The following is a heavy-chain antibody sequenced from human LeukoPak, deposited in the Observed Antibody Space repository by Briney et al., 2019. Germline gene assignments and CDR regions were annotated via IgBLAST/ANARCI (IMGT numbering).Heavy chain of an antibody. CDR1: GGSISSYY. Sequence: SETLSLTCTVSGGSISSYYWSWIRQPAGKGLEWIGRIYTSGSTNYNPSLKSRVTMSVDTSKNQFSPKLSSVTAADTAVYYCAREAVVVAQFDYWGQGTLVTVSS. D-gene: IGHD2-15*01. J-gene: IGHJ4*02. CDR2: IYTSGST. CDR3: AREAVVVAQFDY. V-gene: IGHV4-4*07.